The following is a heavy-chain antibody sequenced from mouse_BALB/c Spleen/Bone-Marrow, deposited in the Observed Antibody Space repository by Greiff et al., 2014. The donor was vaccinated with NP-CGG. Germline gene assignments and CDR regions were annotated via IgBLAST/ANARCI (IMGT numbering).Heavy chain of an antibody. CDR2: IDPANYNT. Sequence: EVKLVESGAELVKPGASVKLSCTASGFNIKETYMHRVKQRPEQGLEWIGRIDPANYNTKYDPKFQGKATITADTSSNTAYLQLSSLTSEDTAVYYCARNSMAYWGQGTLVTVSA. CDR1: GFNIKETY. J-gene: IGHJ3*01. V-gene: IGHV14-3*02. CDR3: ARNSMAY.